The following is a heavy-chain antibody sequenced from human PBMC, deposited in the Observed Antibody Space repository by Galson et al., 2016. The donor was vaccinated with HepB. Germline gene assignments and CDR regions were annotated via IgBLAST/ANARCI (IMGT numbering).Heavy chain of an antibody. J-gene: IGHJ5*01. Sequence: QSGAEVTKPGESLKISCKASGYNFASFWIAWVRQMHGKGLEWMGSFNPGDSDSTYSPSFQGQVTISADKSINTAYVQWSSLKASDTGMYYCVRIPKRPLGQQVVGWFDSWGQGTLVTVSS. CDR2: FNPGDSDS. CDR3: VRIPKRPLGQQVVGWFDS. D-gene: IGHD6-13*01. CDR1: GYNFASFW. V-gene: IGHV5-51*01.